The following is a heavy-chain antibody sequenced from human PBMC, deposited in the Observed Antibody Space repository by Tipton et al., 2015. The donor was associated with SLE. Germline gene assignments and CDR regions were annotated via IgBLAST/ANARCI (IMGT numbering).Heavy chain of an antibody. CDR3: ARRRGYGVDY. V-gene: IGHV4-34*01. CDR2: INHSGST. J-gene: IGHJ4*02. CDR1: GGSISSYY. D-gene: IGHD4/OR15-4a*01. Sequence: LRLSCTVSGGSISSYYWSWIRQPPGKGLEWIGEINHSGSTNYNPSLKSRVTISVDTSKNQFSLKLRSVIAADTAVYYCARRRGYGVDYWGQGTLVTVSS.